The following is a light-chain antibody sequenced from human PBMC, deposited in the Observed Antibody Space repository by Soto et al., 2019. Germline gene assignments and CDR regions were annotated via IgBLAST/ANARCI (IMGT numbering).Light chain of an antibody. CDR3: AAWDDSLNGRVI. CDR2: SNN. CDR1: SSNIGRNT. V-gene: IGLV1-44*01. Sequence: QSVLTQPPSASGAPGQRVTISCSGSSSNIGRNTVFWYQQLPGMAPKLLIHSNNQRPSGVPDRFSGSKSGTSASLAISGLRSEDEADYYCAAWDDSLNGRVIFGGGTKLTV. J-gene: IGLJ2*01.